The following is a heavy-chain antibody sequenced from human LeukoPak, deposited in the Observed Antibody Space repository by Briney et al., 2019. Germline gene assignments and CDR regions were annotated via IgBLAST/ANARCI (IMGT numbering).Heavy chain of an antibody. D-gene: IGHD4-17*01. CDR3: ARLDHYCDYGFTKNHAFDI. CDR1: GYSFTSYW. V-gene: IGHV5-51*01. CDR2: IYPGDSDT. Sequence: GESLKISCKGSGYSFTSYWIGWVRQMPGKGLEWMGIIYPGDSDTRYSPSFQGQVTISADKSISTAYLQWSSLKASDTAMYYCARLDHYCDYGFTKNHAFDIWGQGTMVTLSS. J-gene: IGHJ3*02.